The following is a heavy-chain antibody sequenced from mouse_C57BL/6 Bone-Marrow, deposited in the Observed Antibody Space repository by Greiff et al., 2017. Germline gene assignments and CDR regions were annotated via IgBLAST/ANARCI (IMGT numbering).Heavy chain of an antibody. CDR3: ARPAYYSNLYAMDY. Sequence: VQLQQPGAELVKPGASVKMSCKASGYTFTSYWITWVKQRPGQGLEWIGDIYPGGGRTNYNAKFKSQATLTVDTSSSTAYMQLSSLTYEDSAVYYGARPAYYSNLYAMDYWGQGTSVTVSS. J-gene: IGHJ4*01. V-gene: IGHV1-55*01. CDR2: IYPGGGRT. CDR1: GYTFTSYW. D-gene: IGHD2-5*01.